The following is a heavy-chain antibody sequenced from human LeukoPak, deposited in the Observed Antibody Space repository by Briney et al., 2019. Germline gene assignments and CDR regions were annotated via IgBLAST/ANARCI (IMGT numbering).Heavy chain of an antibody. V-gene: IGHV3-21*01. CDR2: ISSSSSYI. D-gene: IGHD3-22*01. CDR3: ARAPNPHYDSSGYYAYFDY. J-gene: IGHJ4*02. CDR1: GFTFSSYS. Sequence: KTGGSLRLSCAASGFTFSSYSMNWVRQAPGKGLEWVSSISSSSSYIYYADSVKGRFTISRDNAKNSLYLQMNSPRAEDTAVYYCARAPNPHYDSSGYYAYFDYWGQGTLVTVSS.